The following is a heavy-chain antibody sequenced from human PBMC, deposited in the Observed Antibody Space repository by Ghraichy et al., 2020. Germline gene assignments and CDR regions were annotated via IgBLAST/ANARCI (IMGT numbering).Heavy chain of an antibody. CDR2: IWYDGSNK. V-gene: IGHV3-33*01. D-gene: IGHD3-22*01. Sequence: GGSLRLSCAASGFTFSSYGMHWVRQAPGKGLEWVAVIWYDGSNKYYADSVKGRFTISRDNSKNTLYLQMNSLRAEDTAVYYCARGPDSSGSIDYWGQGTLVTVSS. CDR3: ARGPDSSGSIDY. CDR1: GFTFSSYG. J-gene: IGHJ4*02.